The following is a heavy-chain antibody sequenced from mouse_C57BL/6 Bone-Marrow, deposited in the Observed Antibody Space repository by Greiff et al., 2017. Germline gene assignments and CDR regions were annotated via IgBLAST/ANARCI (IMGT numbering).Heavy chain of an antibody. D-gene: IGHD1-1*01. J-gene: IGHJ3*01. CDR2: NYPRSGNT. CDR1: GYTFTSYG. CDR3: ARCYCGAY. Sequence: QVQLQQSGAELARPGASVKLSCKASGYTFTSYGISWVKQRTGQGLEWIGENYPRSGNTYYNEKFKGKATLTADKSSSTAYMELRSLTSEDSAVYFCARCYCGAYWGQGTLVTVSA. V-gene: IGHV1-81*01.